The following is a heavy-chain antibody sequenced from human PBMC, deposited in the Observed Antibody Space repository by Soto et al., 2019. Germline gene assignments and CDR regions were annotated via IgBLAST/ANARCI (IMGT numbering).Heavy chain of an antibody. V-gene: IGHV1-69*13. CDR1: GGTFSSYA. CDR2: IIPIFGTA. Sequence: ASVKVSCKASGGTFSSYAISWVRQAPGQGLEWMGGIIPIFGTANYAQKFQGRVTITADESTSTAYMELSSLRSEDTAVYYCARYRIRSDAFDIWGQGTMVTVSS. D-gene: IGHD2-15*01. J-gene: IGHJ3*02. CDR3: ARYRIRSDAFDI.